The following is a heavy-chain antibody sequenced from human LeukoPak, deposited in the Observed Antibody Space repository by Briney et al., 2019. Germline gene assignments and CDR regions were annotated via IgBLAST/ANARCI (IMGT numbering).Heavy chain of an antibody. CDR1: GDSINSLDL. CDR3: AGLVGRYSSGLYYYYFDY. Sequence: SETLPLTCTVSGDSINSLDLWSWVRQPPGKGLEWIGEMYLSGTTHSNPSVKSRVTISIDKSKNQFFLNLSSVTAADMAVYYCAGLVGRYSSGLYYYYFDYWGQGTLVTVSS. D-gene: IGHD3-22*01. J-gene: IGHJ4*02. V-gene: IGHV4-4*02. CDR2: MYLSGTT.